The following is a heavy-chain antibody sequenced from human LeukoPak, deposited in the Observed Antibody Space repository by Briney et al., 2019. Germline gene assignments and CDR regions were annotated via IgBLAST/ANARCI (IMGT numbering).Heavy chain of an antibody. J-gene: IGHJ3*02. Sequence: GGSLRLSCAASGFTFSHYYMSWVRQAPGKGLEWVANIKQDGSEQFYLDSVKGRFTISRDNAKNALYLQMNSLRAEDTAVYYCAREVPGAMNAFDIWGQGTVVTVSS. CDR2: IKQDGSEQ. V-gene: IGHV3-7*01. D-gene: IGHD2-2*01. CDR1: GFTFSHYY. CDR3: AREVPGAMNAFDI.